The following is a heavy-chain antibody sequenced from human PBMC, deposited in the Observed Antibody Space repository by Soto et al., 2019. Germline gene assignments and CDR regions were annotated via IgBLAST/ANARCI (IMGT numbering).Heavy chain of an antibody. CDR2: IIPIFHTT. J-gene: IGHJ6*02. Sequence: QLQLVQSDSELKKPGSSVKVSCKASGDTFSTHAITWVRQAPGQGLEWMGGIIPIFHTTNYAQRLQGRLTFTADPSTNTAYMELTSLGSEDTAVYYCARGRGSGLSLRYYYNGMDVWGQGTTVIVSS. D-gene: IGHD3-3*01. V-gene: IGHV1-69*01. CDR1: GDTFSTHA. CDR3: ARGRGSGLSLRYYYNGMDV.